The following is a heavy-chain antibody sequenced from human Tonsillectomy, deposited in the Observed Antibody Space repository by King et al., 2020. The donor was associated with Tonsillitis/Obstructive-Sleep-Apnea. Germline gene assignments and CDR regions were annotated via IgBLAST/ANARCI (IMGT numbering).Heavy chain of an antibody. CDR1: GFTFGDYA. CDR3: TRERCGITSCFFGYGLDV. J-gene: IGHJ6*02. Sequence: VQLVESGGGSVQPGRSLRLSCTTSGFTFGDYAMSWVRQAPGKGLEYVGFIRSKAYGGTTEYAAFVKGRFTISRDDSKSIAYLKMNSLKTEDTAVYYCTRERCGITSCFFGYGLDVWGQGTPVTGSS. CDR2: IRSKAYGGTT. V-gene: IGHV3-49*04. D-gene: IGHD2-2*01.